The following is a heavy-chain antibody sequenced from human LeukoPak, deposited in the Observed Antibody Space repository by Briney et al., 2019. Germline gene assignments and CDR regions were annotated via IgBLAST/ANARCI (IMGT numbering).Heavy chain of an antibody. CDR2: IYSDGTST. V-gene: IGHV3-74*01. CDR1: GFTFSNYW. D-gene: IGHD1-7*01. J-gene: IGHJ2*01. Sequence: PGGSLRLSCTASGFTFSNYWMNWVRQAPGEGLVWVSRIYSDGTSTSYADSVKGRFIISRDNAKNTLYLQMNRLRAEDTAVYYCAKCDGNYLYWYFDVWGRGTLASVSS. CDR3: AKCDGNYLYWYFDV.